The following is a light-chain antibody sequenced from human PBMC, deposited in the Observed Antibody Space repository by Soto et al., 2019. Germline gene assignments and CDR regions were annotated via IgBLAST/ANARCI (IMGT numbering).Light chain of an antibody. Sequence: QSVLTQPPSASGTPGQRVTISCSGSSSNIGRNTVNWYQQLPRAAPKLLVYSNNQRPSGVPDRFSGSKSGTSASLAISGLQSEDEADYYCAAWDDSLNGLVFGGGTKLTVL. CDR1: SSNIGRNT. CDR2: SNN. V-gene: IGLV1-44*01. J-gene: IGLJ2*01. CDR3: AAWDDSLNGLV.